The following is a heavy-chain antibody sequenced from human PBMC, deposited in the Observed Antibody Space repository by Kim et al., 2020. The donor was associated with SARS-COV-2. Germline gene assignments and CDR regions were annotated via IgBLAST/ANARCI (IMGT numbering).Heavy chain of an antibody. CDR3: AREDYGDYARGMDV. Sequence: AQKFQGRVTITADKSTSTAYMELSSLRSEDTAVYYCAREDYGDYARGMDVWGQGTTVTVSS. D-gene: IGHD4-17*01. J-gene: IGHJ6*02. V-gene: IGHV1-69*04.